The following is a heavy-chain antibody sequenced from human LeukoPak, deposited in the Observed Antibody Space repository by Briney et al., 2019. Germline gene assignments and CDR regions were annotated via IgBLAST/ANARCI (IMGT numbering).Heavy chain of an antibody. CDR1: GYTFTSYG. CDR2: ISAYNGNT. J-gene: IGHJ4*02. Sequence: ASVKVSCKASGYTFTSYGIGWVRQAPGQGLEWMGWISAYNGNTNYAQKLQGRVTMTTDTSTSTAYMELRSLRSDDTAVYYCARVSAGRAPHYFDYWGQGTLVTVSS. CDR3: ARVSAGRAPHYFDY. D-gene: IGHD3-10*01. V-gene: IGHV1-18*01.